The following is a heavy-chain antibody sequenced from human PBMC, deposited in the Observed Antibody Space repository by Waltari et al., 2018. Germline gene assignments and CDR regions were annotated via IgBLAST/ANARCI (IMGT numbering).Heavy chain of an antibody. CDR3: ARLRWNSYYFDY. J-gene: IGHJ4*02. Sequence: QLQLQESGPGLVKPSETLSLTCTVSGGSLSSSSYYWGWIRQPPGKGLEWIGSIYYSGSTYYNPSLKSRVTISVDTSKNQFSLKLSSVTAADTAVYYCARLRWNSYYFDYWGQGTLVTVSS. V-gene: IGHV4-39*01. CDR2: IYYSGST. CDR1: GGSLSSSSYY. D-gene: IGHD1-1*01.